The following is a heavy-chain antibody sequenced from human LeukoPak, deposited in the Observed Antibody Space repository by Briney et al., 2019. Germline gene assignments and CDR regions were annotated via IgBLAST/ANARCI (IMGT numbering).Heavy chain of an antibody. V-gene: IGHV3-30*18. Sequence: SGGSLRLSCAASGFTFSGYGMHWVRQAPGKGLEWVAVISYDGSNKYYADSVKGRFTISRDNSKNTLYLQMNSLRAEDTAVYYCAKVRTPLRLGEVWPDAFDIWGQGTMVTVSS. CDR3: AKVRTPLRLGEVWPDAFDI. J-gene: IGHJ3*02. D-gene: IGHD3-16*01. CDR2: ISYDGSNK. CDR1: GFTFSGYG.